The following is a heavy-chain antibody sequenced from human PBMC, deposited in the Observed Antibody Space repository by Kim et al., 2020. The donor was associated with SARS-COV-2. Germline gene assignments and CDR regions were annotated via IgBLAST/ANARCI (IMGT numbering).Heavy chain of an antibody. CDR1: GFTFSNYA. J-gene: IGHJ4*02. Sequence: GGSLRLSCVTSGFTFSNYALSWVRQAPGKGLEWVSAISGSGRTTYSADSVRGRFTISRDSSKNTVYLQMNSLRAEDTAMYYCARFDDSNGYYQYYFDYWGQGTQVTVSS. CDR2: ISGSGRTT. CDR3: ARFDDSNGYYQYYFDY. V-gene: IGHV3-23*01. D-gene: IGHD3-22*01.